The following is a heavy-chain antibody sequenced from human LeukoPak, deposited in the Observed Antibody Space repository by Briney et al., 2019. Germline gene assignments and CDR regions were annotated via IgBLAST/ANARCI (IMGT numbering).Heavy chain of an antibody. CDR1: GFTFSSYS. CDR3: ARGPQWLVPPVYFDY. V-gene: IGHV3-21*01. Sequence: PGGSLRLSCAASGFTFSSYSMNWVRQAPGKGLEWVSSISSSSSYIYYADSVKGRFTISRDNAKNSLYLQMNSLRAEDTAVYYCARGPQWLVPPVYFDYWGQGTLVTVSS. J-gene: IGHJ4*02. D-gene: IGHD6-19*01. CDR2: ISSSSSYI.